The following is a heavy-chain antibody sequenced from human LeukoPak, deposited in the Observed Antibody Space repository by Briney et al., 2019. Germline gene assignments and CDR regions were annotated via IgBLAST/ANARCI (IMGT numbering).Heavy chain of an antibody. J-gene: IGHJ3*02. CDR2: IYPGDSDT. V-gene: IGHV5-51*01. Sequence: GESLKISCKGSGYSFISYWIGWVRQMPGKGLEWMGIIYPGDSDTRYSPSFQGQVTISADKSISTAYLQWSSLKASDTAMYYCASWYYYDSSGPGNAFDIWGQGTMVTVSS. CDR1: GYSFISYW. D-gene: IGHD3-22*01. CDR3: ASWYYYDSSGPGNAFDI.